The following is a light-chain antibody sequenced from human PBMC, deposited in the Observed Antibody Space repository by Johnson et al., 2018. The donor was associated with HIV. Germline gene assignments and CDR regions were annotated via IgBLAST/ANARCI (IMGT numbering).Light chain of an antibody. V-gene: IGLV1-51*02. J-gene: IGLJ1*01. CDR1: SSNIGNNY. CDR3: GTWDSRLSAQGYG. Sequence: QSVLTQPPSVSAAPGQKVTISCSGSSSNIGNNYVSWYQHLPGTAPKLLIYENNKRPSGIPDRFSGSKSGTSATLGITGLQTGDEADYYCGTWDSRLSAQGYGCGTGTMVTVL. CDR2: ENN.